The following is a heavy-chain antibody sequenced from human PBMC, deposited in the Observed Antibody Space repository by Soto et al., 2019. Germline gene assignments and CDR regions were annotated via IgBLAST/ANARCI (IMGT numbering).Heavy chain of an antibody. CDR3: ARDPAGPNPSFDY. J-gene: IGHJ4*02. CDR2: ISSSSSTI. V-gene: IGHV3-48*02. Sequence: PGESLKISCAASGFTFSSYSMNWVRQAPGKGLEWVSYISSSSSTIYYADSVKGRFTISRDNAKNSLYLQMNSLRDEDTAVYYCARDPAGPNPSFDYWGQGTLVTVSS. CDR1: GFTFSSYS.